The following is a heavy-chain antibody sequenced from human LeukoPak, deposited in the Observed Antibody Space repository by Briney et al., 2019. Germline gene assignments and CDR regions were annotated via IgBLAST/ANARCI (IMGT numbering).Heavy chain of an antibody. Sequence: GASVKVSCKASGYTFTGYYMHWVRQVPGQGLEWMGWINPNSGGTNYAQKFQGRVTMTRDTSISTAYMELSRLRSDDTAVYYCARNRITMVRGAFDIWGQGTMVTVSS. J-gene: IGHJ3*02. D-gene: IGHD3-10*01. CDR2: INPNSGGT. CDR3: ARNRITMVRGAFDI. V-gene: IGHV1-2*02. CDR1: GYTFTGYY.